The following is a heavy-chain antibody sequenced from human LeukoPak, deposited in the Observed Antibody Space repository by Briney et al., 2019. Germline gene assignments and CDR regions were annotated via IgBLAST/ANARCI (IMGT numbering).Heavy chain of an antibody. J-gene: IGHJ4*02. CDR2: IYTTGST. Sequence: PSETPSLTCTVSGASISSYYWSWIRQPAGRGLEWIGRIYTTGSTNYNPSLKSRVTMSVDTSKNQFSLKLTSVTAADTAVYYCARDGDSRDWGQGTLVTVSS. V-gene: IGHV4-4*07. CDR3: ARDGDSRD. D-gene: IGHD3-22*01. CDR1: GASISSYY.